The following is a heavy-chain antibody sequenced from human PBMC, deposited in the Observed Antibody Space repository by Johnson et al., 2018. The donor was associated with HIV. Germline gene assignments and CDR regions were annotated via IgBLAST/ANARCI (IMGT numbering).Heavy chain of an antibody. V-gene: IGHV3-30*03. J-gene: IGHJ3*01. D-gene: IGHD7-27*01. CDR2: ISYDGSNK. Sequence: QVQLVESGGGVVQPGRSLRLSCAASGFMFSSFAMHWVRQAPGKGLEWVAVISYDGSNKYYVDSVKGRFTISRYNSKNTLYLQMNSLRAEDASVYHCASGEDDGFWGQGTMVTVSS. CDR3: ASGEDDGF. CDR1: GFMFSSFA.